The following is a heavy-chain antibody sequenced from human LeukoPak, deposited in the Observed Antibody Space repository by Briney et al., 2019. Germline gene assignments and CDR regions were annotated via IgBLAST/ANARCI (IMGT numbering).Heavy chain of an antibody. CDR3: ARGREVVVAATLPYDY. D-gene: IGHD2-15*01. Sequence: ASVKVSCKASGYTFTSYYMHWVRQAPGQGLEWMGIINPSGGNTGYAQKFQGRVTITRNTSISTAYMELSSLKSEDTAVYYCARGREVVVAATLPYDYWGQGTLVTVSS. V-gene: IGHV1-46*01. CDR1: GYTFTSYY. CDR2: INPSGGNT. J-gene: IGHJ4*02.